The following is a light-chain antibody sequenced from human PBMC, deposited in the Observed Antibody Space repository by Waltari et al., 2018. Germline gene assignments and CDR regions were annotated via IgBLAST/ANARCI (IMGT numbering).Light chain of an antibody. CDR2: EVT. CDR3: CSYAGDTTWV. CDR1: SSDVGNYNL. Sequence: QSALTQPASVSGSPGQSITISCTGTSSDVGNYNLVSWYQQHPGKAPKFLIYEVTKRPSGVADRFSGSKSGNTAALTFSGLQAEDEADYYCCSYAGDTTWVFGGGTKLTVL. V-gene: IGLV2-23*02. J-gene: IGLJ3*02.